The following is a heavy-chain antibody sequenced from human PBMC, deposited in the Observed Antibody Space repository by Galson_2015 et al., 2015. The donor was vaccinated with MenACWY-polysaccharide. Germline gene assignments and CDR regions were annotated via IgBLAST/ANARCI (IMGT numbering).Heavy chain of an antibody. CDR3: AREVIRIVFHAFDT. CDR1: ESRFSNSG. J-gene: IGHJ3*02. CDR2: IQYDGSKI. V-gene: IGHV3-33*01. Sequence: LSLCDEASESRFSNSGMRWGDQGPGTGLVWVAVIQYDGSKIVYAESVNGRFTISRDNSKHTLFLEMNSLGAEDTAVYYCAREVIRIVFHAFDTWGQGTMVTVSS. D-gene: IGHD2-15*01.